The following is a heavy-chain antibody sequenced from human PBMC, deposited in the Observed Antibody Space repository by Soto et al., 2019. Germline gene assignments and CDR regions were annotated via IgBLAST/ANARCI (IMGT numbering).Heavy chain of an antibody. D-gene: IGHD2-2*01. V-gene: IGHV1-8*01. Sequence: ATVKVSCKASGYTFTSYDINWVRQATGQGHERMGRMNPNSGNTGYAQKFQGRVTITRNTSISIAYMEPSSLRSEDTAVYYCARAVRVPAATYYYYYMDVWGKGTTVTVSS. CDR3: ARAVRVPAATYYYYYMDV. CDR1: GYTFTSYD. J-gene: IGHJ6*03. CDR2: MNPNSGNT.